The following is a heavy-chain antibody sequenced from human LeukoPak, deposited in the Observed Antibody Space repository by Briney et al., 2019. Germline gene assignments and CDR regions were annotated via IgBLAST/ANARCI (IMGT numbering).Heavy chain of an antibody. J-gene: IGHJ4*02. CDR2: INPNSGGT. CDR1: GYTFTGYY. Sequence: ASVKVSCKASGYTFTGYYTHWVRQAPGQGLEWMGWINPNSGGTNYAQKFQGRVTMTRDTSISTAYMELSRLRSDDTAVYYCARGHYDRPSGSYDYWGQGTLVTVSS. CDR3: ARGHYDRPSGSYDY. D-gene: IGHD1-26*01. V-gene: IGHV1-2*02.